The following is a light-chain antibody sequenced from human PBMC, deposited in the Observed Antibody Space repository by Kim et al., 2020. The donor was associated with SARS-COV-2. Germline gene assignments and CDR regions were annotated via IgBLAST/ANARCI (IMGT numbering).Light chain of an antibody. J-gene: IGLJ2*01. V-gene: IGLV3-19*01. CDR3: NSRDSSGNHVV. CDR1: MLRIYY. CDR2: GKN. Sequence: ACRKTVRSPGQGGMLRIYYASWYQQKPGQAPVLCIYGKNNRPSAIPDRFSGSSSGNTASLTITGAQAEDEADYYCNSRDSSGNHVVFGGGTQLTVL.